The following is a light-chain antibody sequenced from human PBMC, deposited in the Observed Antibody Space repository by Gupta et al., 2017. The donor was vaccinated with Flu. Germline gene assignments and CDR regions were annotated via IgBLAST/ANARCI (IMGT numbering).Light chain of an antibody. Sequence: DIQMTQSPSSLSASVGDRVTLTCRASQSISSYLNWYQQKPGKAPKLLIYAASSLQSGVPSWFSGSGSGTDFTLTISSLQPEDFATYYCQQSYSTPLTFGGGTKVDIK. V-gene: IGKV1-39*01. CDR2: AAS. CDR1: QSISSY. CDR3: QQSYSTPLT. J-gene: IGKJ4*01.